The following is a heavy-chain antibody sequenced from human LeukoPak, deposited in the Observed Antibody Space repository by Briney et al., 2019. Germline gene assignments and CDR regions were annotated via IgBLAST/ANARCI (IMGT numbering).Heavy chain of an antibody. J-gene: IGHJ5*02. V-gene: IGHV3-13*01. CDR3: ARSYSSGVENWFDP. D-gene: IGHD6-19*01. CDR2: IGTAGDT. CDR1: GFTFSSYD. Sequence: GGSLRLSCAASGFTFSSYDMHWVRQATGKGLEWVSAIGTAGDTYYPGSVKGRFTISRENAKNSLYLQMNSLRAGDTAVYYCARSYSSGVENWFDPWGQGTLVTVSS.